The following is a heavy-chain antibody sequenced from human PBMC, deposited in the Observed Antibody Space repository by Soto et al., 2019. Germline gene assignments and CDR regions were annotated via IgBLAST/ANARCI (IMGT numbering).Heavy chain of an antibody. D-gene: IGHD6-19*01. CDR3: ARHGLSEWLVPDP. CDR1: GYTFTGYY. V-gene: IGHV1-2*04. Sequence: ASVKVSCKASGYTFTGYYMHWVRQAPGQGLEWMGWINPNSGGTNYAQKFQGWVTMTRDTSISTAYMELRSLRSDDTAVYYCARHGLSEWLVPDPWGQGTLVTVS. CDR2: INPNSGGT. J-gene: IGHJ5*02.